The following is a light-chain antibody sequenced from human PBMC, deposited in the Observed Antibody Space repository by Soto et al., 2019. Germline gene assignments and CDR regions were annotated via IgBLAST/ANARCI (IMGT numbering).Light chain of an antibody. J-gene: IGLJ1*01. CDR1: SSDVGGYNY. V-gene: IGLV2-14*01. CDR2: EVS. Sequence: QSALAQPASVSWSPGQSITISCTVTSSDVGGYNYVSWYQQHPGKAPKLMIYEVSNRPSGVSNRFSGSKSGNTASLTISGLQAEDEADYYCSSYTSSSTLPYVFGTGTRSPS. CDR3: SSYTSSSTLPYV.